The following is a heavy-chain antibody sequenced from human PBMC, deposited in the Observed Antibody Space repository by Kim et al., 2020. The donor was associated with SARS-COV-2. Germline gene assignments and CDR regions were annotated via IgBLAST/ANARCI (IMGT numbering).Heavy chain of an antibody. CDR3: APRIAAAGTRGCCSY. J-gene: IGHJ4*02. Sequence: PSLKSRVTISVDTSKNQFSLKLSSVTAADTAVYYCAPRIAAAGTRGCCSYWGQGTLVTVSS. D-gene: IGHD6-13*01. V-gene: IGHV4-34*01.